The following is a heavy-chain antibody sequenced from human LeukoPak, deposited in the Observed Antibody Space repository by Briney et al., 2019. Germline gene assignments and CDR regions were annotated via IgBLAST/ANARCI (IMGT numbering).Heavy chain of an antibody. CDR1: GGSISSSSYY. Sequence: KPSETLSLTCTVSGGSISSSSYYWGWIRQPPGKGLEWIGSIYYSGSTYYNPSLKSRVTISVDTSKNQFSLKLSSVTAADTAVYYCARDRPGDWGQGTLVTVSS. J-gene: IGHJ4*02. CDR3: ARDRPGD. CDR2: IYYSGST. D-gene: IGHD1-14*01. V-gene: IGHV4-39*07.